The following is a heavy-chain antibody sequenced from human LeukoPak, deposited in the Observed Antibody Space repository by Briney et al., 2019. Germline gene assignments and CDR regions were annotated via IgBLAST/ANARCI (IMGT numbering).Heavy chain of an antibody. CDR1: GGSISSISYY. J-gene: IGHJ5*02. V-gene: IGHV4-39*01. CDR2: MYHNGST. D-gene: IGHD5-24*01. CDR3: ARHPSGRMWLQQGGWFDP. Sequence: SETLSLTCTVSGGSISSISYYWGWIRQPPGKGLEWIGSMYHNGSTYYNPSLKSRVTISVDTSKNLFFLKLTSVTAADTAVYYCARHPSGRMWLQQGGWFDPWGQGTLVTVSS.